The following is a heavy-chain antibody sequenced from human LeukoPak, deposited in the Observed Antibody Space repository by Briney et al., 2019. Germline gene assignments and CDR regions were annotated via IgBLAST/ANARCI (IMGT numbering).Heavy chain of an antibody. CDR3: GGKGPAGIAARPYYYYYMDV. J-gene: IGHJ6*03. V-gene: IGHV4-34*01. Sequence: SETLSLTCAVYGGSFSGYYWGWIRQPPGKGLEWVGEINHGVSTNYNPSFKSGVTISVDTSKNQSSLKLSSWKAADTAVYYCGGKGPAGIAARPYYYYYMDVCGKGTTVTVS. D-gene: IGHD6-6*01. CDR1: GGSFSGYY. CDR2: INHGVST.